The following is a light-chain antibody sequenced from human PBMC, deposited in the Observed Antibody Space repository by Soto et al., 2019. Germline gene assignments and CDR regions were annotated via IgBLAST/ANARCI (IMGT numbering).Light chain of an antibody. CDR3: QQYGSSFWT. J-gene: IGKJ1*01. CDR1: QSVSSSY. V-gene: IGKV3-20*01. Sequence: EIVLTQSPGTLSLSPGERATLSCRASQSVSSSYLAWYQQKPGQAPRLLIYGASSRATGIPDRFSGSGSGTDFTLMISRLEPEDFAVYYCQQYGSSFWTFGQGTKVEIK. CDR2: GAS.